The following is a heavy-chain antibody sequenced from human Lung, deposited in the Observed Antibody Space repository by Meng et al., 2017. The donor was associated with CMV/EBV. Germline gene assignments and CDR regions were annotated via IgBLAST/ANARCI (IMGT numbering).Heavy chain of an antibody. CDR2: ISYIGST. J-gene: IGHJ3*02. V-gene: IGHV4-61*01. Sequence: SXTLSLXCTVSGGSVSSGSYYWSWLRQPPGKGLEWIGYISYIGSTNYNPSLKSRVSISVDTSKNQFSLKLSSVTAADTAIFYCARDILEHNAFDMWGQGTMVTVSS. CDR1: GGSVSSGSYY. CDR3: ARDILEHNAFDM. D-gene: IGHD1/OR15-1a*01.